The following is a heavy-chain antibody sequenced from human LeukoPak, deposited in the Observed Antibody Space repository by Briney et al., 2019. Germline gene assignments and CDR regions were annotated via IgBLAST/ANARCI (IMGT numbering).Heavy chain of an antibody. V-gene: IGHV3-30-3*01. J-gene: IGHJ4*02. Sequence: GGSLRLSCAASGFTFSSYAMHWVRQAPGKGLEWVAVKSYDGTNKYYADSVKGRFTISRDNSKNTLYLQMNSLRAEDTAVYYCAKDQAGNYFDYWGQGTLVTVSS. CDR1: GFTFSSYA. CDR2: KSYDGTNK. CDR3: AKDQAGNYFDY.